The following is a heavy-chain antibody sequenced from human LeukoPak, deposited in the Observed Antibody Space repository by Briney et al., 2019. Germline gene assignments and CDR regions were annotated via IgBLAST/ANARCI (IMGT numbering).Heavy chain of an antibody. CDR1: GFTFSRYG. D-gene: IGHD6-6*01. CDR2: IRYDGSNK. Sequence: PGGSLRLSCAASGFTFSRYGMHLVRQAPGKGLEWVAFIRYDGSNKYYADSVKGRFTISRDNSKNTLYLQMNSLRAEDTAVYYCARKYIGSYAFDIWGQGTMVTVSS. J-gene: IGHJ3*02. V-gene: IGHV3-30*02. CDR3: ARKYIGSYAFDI.